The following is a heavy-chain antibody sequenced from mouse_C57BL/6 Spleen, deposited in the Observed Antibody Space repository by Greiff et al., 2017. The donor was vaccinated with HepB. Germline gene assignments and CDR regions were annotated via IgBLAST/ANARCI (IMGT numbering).Heavy chain of an antibody. J-gene: IGHJ3*01. CDR3: ARLMARSFAY. V-gene: IGHV1-19*01. CDR2: INPYNGGT. Sequence: EVQLQQSGPVLVKPGASVKMSCKASGYTFTDYYMNWVKQSHGKSLEWIGVINPYNGGTSYNQKFKGKATLTVDKSSSTAYMELNSLTSEDSAVYYCARLMARSFAYWGQGTLVTVSA. CDR1: GYTFTDYY. D-gene: IGHD1-1*01.